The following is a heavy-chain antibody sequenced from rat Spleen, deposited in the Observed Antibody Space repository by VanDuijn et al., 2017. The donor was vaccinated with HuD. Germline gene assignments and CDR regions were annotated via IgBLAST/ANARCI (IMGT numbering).Heavy chain of an antibody. V-gene: IGHV5-25*01. CDR3: ARHRGPGYNYYVMDA. Sequence: EVQLVESGGGLVQTGRSLKLSCAASGFTYSKHVMAWVRQAPTRGLEWVASISTSGGSTYYRDSVKGRFTVSRDNAKSTLYLQMDSLRSEDTATYYCARHRGPGYNYYVMDAWGQGASVTVSS. J-gene: IGHJ4*01. D-gene: IGHD1-4*01. CDR2: ISTSGGST. CDR1: GFTYSKHV.